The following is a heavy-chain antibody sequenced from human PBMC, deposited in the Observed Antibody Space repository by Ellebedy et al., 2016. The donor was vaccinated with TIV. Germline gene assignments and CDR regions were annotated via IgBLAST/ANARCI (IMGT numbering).Heavy chain of an antibody. CDR1: GFTFHSYE. CDR2: LYTGGDTQ. D-gene: IGHD3-16*01. Sequence: PGGSLRLSCAASGFTFHSYEMNWVRQAPGKGLEWVSQLYTGGDTQNYADSVKGRFTISRDNSKNSLYLQMNSLRVEDTAIYYCAGDLWGLGWYFDLWGRGTLVTVSS. CDR3: AGDLWGLGWYFDL. J-gene: IGHJ2*01. V-gene: IGHV3-48*03.